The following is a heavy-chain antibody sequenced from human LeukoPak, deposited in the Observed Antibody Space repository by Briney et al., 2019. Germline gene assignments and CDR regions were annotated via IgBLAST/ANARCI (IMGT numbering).Heavy chain of an antibody. CDR3: ARDLNSNNSKPGWFDP. CDR1: GFTFTTYG. V-gene: IGHV3-33*01. J-gene: IGHJ5*02. Sequence: PGGSLRLSCAASGFTFTTYGIHFVRQAPGKGLEWVALIWHDGNRQYYADSVKGRFTISRSDSMNTVTLQMNSLRAEDTAIYYCARDLNSNNSKPGWFDPWGQGTLVTVSS. D-gene: IGHD4-11*01. CDR2: IWHDGNRQ.